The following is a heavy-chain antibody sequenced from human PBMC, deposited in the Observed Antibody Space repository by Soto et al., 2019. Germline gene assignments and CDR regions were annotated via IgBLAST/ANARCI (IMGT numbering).Heavy chain of an antibody. J-gene: IGHJ4*02. CDR1: GGTFSSYA. CDR2: IIPIFGTA. D-gene: IGHD3-22*01. CDR3: ARCRHHYDSSGYYYPYDY. V-gene: IGHV1-69*01. Sequence: QVQLVQSGAEVKKPGSSVKVSCKASGGTFSSYAISWVRQAPGQGLEWMGGIIPIFGTANYAQKFQGRVTITADESTSTAYMELSSLRSEDTAVYYCARCRHHYDSSGYYYPYDYWGQGTLVTVSS.